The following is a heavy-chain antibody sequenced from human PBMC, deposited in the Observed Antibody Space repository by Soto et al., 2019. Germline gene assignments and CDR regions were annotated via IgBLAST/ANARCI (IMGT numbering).Heavy chain of an antibody. Sequence: GGSLSLSCAASGFTFSSYDMHWVRQATGKGLEWVSAIGTAGDTYYPGSVKGRFTISRENAKNSLYLQMNSLRAEDTAVYYCARGPVMVRGVIYFDYWGQGTLVTVSS. J-gene: IGHJ4*02. CDR2: IGTAGDT. V-gene: IGHV3-13*01. CDR3: ARGPVMVRGVIYFDY. CDR1: GFTFSSYD. D-gene: IGHD3-10*01.